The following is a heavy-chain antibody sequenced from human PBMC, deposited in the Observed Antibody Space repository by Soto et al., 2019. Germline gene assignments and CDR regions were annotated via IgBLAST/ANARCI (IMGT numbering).Heavy chain of an antibody. Sequence: SDTQSHPKAVSGGKMRRMNYYCVCIQQPPGKGLEWIGSIYYSGSTYYNPSLKSRVTISVDTSKNQFSLKLSSVTAADTAVYYCARQTGYCSGGSCYEEAEFDYWGQGTLVTGFS. V-gene: IGHV4-39*01. J-gene: IGHJ4*02. CDR2: IYYSGST. CDR3: ARQTGYCSGGSCYEEAEFDY. D-gene: IGHD2-15*01. CDR1: GGKMRRMNYY.